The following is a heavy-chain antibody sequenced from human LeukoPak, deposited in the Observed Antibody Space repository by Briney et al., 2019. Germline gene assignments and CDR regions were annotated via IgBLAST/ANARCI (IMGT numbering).Heavy chain of an antibody. CDR3: ARENGYRYDY. CDR1: GGSITRYY. V-gene: IGHV4-59*01. D-gene: IGHD5-18*01. Sequence: PSETLSLTCTVSGGSITRYYWSWIRQPPGKGLEWIGSIYYSGSTNYNPSLKSRVTISVDTSKNQFSLKLSSVTAADTALYYCARENGYRYDYWGQGTLVTVSS. CDR2: IYYSGST. J-gene: IGHJ4*02.